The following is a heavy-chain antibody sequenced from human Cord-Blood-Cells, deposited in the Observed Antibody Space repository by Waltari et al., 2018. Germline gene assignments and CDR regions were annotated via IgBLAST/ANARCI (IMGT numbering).Heavy chain of an antibody. Sequence: EVQLVESGGVLVQPGGSLRLPCAASGFTVSSNYMSWARQAPGKGLEWVSVIYSGGSTYYADSVKGRFTISRHNSKNTLYLQMNSLRAEDTAVYYCARGSTGDGYWYFDLWGRGTLVTVSS. CDR1: GFTVSSNY. J-gene: IGHJ2*01. CDR2: IYSGGST. V-gene: IGHV3-53*04. D-gene: IGHD7-27*01. CDR3: ARGSTGDGYWYFDL.